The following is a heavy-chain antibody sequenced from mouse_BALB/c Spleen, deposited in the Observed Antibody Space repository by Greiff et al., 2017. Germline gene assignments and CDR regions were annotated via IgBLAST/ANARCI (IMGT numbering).Heavy chain of an antibody. V-gene: IGHV2-6-7*01. CDR1: GFSLTGYG. Sequence: QVHVKQSGPGLVAPSQSLSITCTVSGFSLTGYGVNWVRQPPGKGLEWLGMIWGDGSTDYNSALKSRLSISKDNSKSQVFLKMNSLQTDDTARYYCARGYGSYAMDYWGQGTSVTVSS. J-gene: IGHJ4*01. D-gene: IGHD1-1*01. CDR2: IWGDGST. CDR3: ARGYGSYAMDY.